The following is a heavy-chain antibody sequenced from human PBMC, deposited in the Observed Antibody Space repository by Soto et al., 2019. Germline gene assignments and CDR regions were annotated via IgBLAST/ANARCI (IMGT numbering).Heavy chain of an antibody. V-gene: IGHV4-30-2*01. CDR2: IYHSGST. CDR3: AIDSVLSSRRMDV. J-gene: IGHJ6*02. CDR1: GGSISSGGYS. Sequence: PSETLSLTCAVSGGSISSGGYSWSWIRQPPGKGLEWIGYIYHSGSTYYNPSLKSRVTISVDTSKNQFSLKLSSVTAADTAVYYCAIDSVLSSRRMDVWGQGTTVTVSS.